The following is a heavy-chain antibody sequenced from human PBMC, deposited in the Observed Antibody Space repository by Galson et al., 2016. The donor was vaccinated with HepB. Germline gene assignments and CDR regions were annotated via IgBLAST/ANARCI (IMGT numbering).Heavy chain of an antibody. J-gene: IGHJ4*02. CDR2: IKEDESMK. V-gene: IGHV3-7*01. D-gene: IGHD3-3*01. CDR1: GFTFSTYW. Sequence: SLRLSCAASGFTFSTYWMTWVRQAPGKGLEWVANIKEDESMKSYVDSVKGRFTISRDNANNLLYLQMNSLRAEDTAVYYCARDIGDFWSGYSPHFDYWGQGTLVTVSS. CDR3: ARDIGDFWSGYSPHFDY.